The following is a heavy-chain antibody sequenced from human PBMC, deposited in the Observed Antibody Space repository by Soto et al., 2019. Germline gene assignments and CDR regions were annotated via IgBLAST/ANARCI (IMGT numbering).Heavy chain of an antibody. D-gene: IGHD3-10*01. CDR1: GDTFSFYT. Sequence: QVQLVQSGAEVRKPGSSVKVSCKASGDTFSFYTINWVRQAPGLGLEWMGRVNPIVSMSNYAQKFQGRVTIAANKSTNTAYMPLSSLRSEDTALYYCAASYGSGYRAFDYWGQGALVTVSS. J-gene: IGHJ4*02. CDR3: AASYGSGYRAFDY. CDR2: VNPIVSMS. V-gene: IGHV1-69*02.